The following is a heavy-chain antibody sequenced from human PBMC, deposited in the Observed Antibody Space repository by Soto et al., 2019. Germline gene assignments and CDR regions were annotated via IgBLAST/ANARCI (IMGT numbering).Heavy chain of an antibody. CDR2: ISSSSSYK. Sequence: SGGSLRLSCAASGFTFSSYGMNWVRQAPGKGLEWVSSISSSSSYKNYAESVKGRFTISRDNAKNSLYLQMNSLRAEDTAVYYCARDPTDSKYYYYYGMDVWGQGTTVTVSS. J-gene: IGHJ6*02. CDR1: GFTFSSYG. CDR3: ARDPTDSKYYYYYGMDV. V-gene: IGHV3-21*01. D-gene: IGHD6-13*01.